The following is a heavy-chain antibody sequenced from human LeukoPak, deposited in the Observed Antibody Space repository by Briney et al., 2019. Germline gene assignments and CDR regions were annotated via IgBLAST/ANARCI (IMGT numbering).Heavy chain of an antibody. D-gene: IGHD2-2*01. CDR2: IYTSGST. V-gene: IGHV4-4*09. Sequence: SETLSLTCTVSGGSISSYYWSWIRQPPGKGLEWIGYIYTSGSTNYNPSLKSRVTISVDTSKNQFSLKLSSVTAADTAVYYCARETIGRYCSSTSCYWWFDPWGQGTLVTVSS. J-gene: IGHJ5*02. CDR3: ARETIGRYCSSTSCYWWFDP. CDR1: GGSISSYY.